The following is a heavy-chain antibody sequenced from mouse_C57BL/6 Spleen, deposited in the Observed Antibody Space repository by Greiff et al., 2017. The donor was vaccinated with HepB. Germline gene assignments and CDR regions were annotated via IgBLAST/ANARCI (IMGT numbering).Heavy chain of an antibody. Sequence: EVQLQQSGAELVRPGASVKLSCTASGFNIKDYYMHWVKQRPEQGLEWIGRIDPEDGDTEYAPKFQGKATMTADTSSNTAYLQLSSLTSEYTAVYYCTTWRLLAWFAYWGQGTLVTVSA. CDR2: IDPEDGDT. J-gene: IGHJ3*01. CDR1: GFNIKDYY. CDR3: TTWRLLAWFAY. V-gene: IGHV14-1*01. D-gene: IGHD2-3*01.